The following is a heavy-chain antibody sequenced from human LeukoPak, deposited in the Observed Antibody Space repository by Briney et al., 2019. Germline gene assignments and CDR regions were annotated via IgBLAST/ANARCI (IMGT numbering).Heavy chain of an antibody. V-gene: IGHV6-1*01. CDR2: TYYRSKWYN. CDR1: GDSVSSNSAA. D-gene: IGHD3-22*01. CDR3: ARARRFRGYYDSSGYSPFDY. Sequence: SQTLSLTCAISGDSVSSNSAAWNWIRQSPSRGLEWLGRTYYRSKWYNDYAVSVKSRITINPDTSKNQFSLQLNSVTPEDTAVYYCARARRFRGYYDSSGYSPFDYWGQGTLVTVSS. J-gene: IGHJ4*02.